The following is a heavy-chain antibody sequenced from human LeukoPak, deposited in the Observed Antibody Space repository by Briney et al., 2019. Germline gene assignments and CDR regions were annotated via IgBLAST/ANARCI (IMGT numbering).Heavy chain of an antibody. CDR2: IKQDGSEK. D-gene: IGHD3-3*01. V-gene: IGHV3-7*01. CDR3: GRDYDL. Sequence: GGSLSLSCAASGFIFDEYGMTWVRHVPGKGLEWVANIKQDGSEKYYVDSVKGRFTISRDNAKNSLFLQMSSLRAEDTAVYYCGRDYDLWGQGTLVTVSS. J-gene: IGHJ4*02. CDR1: GFIFDEYG.